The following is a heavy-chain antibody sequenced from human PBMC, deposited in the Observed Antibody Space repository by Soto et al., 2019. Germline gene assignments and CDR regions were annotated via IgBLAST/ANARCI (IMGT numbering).Heavy chain of an antibody. Sequence: EVQLLESGGGLVQPGGSLRLACAASGFTFSSYAMSWVRQAPGKGLEWVSGISGSGGSTNYADSVKGRFTISRDNSKNTLYLQMSSLRAEDTAVYYCATQWLVPKYLQHWGQGTLVTVSS. CDR3: ATQWLVPKYLQH. CDR2: ISGSGGST. CDR1: GFTFSSYA. V-gene: IGHV3-23*01. D-gene: IGHD6-19*01. J-gene: IGHJ1*01.